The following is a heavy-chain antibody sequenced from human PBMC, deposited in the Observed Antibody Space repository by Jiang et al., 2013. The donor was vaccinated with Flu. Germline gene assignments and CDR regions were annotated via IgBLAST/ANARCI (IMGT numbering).Heavy chain of an antibody. CDR3: ARDLLLAGSGTYLYYYAMDV. V-gene: IGHV1-18*04. Sequence: GAEVKKPGASVKVSCKASGYPFTSHGVSWVRQAPGQGLEWMGWISAYSDNTHYAQKYQGRVTMTTDTSTSSAYMELRSLRSDDTAVYYCARDLLLAGSGTYLYYYAMDVWGQGTTVTVSS. D-gene: IGHD3-10*01. J-gene: IGHJ6*02. CDR2: ISAYSDNT. CDR1: GYPFTSHG.